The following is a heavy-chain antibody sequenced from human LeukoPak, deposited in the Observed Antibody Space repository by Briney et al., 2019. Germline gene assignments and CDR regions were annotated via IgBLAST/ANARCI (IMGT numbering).Heavy chain of an antibody. CDR2: IIPIFGTA. D-gene: IGHD3-9*01. CDR1: GGTFSSYA. V-gene: IGHV1-69*01. CDR3: ARARYDILTGYYQYYFDY. Sequence: SVKVSCKASGGTFSSYAISWVRQAPGQGLEWMGGIIPIFGTANYAQKFQGRVTITADESTSTAYMELSSLRSEDTAVYYCARARYDILTGYYQYYFDYWGQGTLVIVSS. J-gene: IGHJ4*02.